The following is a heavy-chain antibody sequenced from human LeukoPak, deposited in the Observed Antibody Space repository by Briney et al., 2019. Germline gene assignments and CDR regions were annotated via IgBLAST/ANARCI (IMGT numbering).Heavy chain of an antibody. Sequence: PGGSLRLSCAASGFTFSSYAMHWVRQAPGKGLEWVAVISYDGSNKCYADSVKGRFTISRDNSKNTLYLQMNSLRAEDTAVYYCAATWIQLWSPPYYWGQGTLVTVSS. J-gene: IGHJ4*02. D-gene: IGHD5-18*01. CDR2: ISYDGSNK. V-gene: IGHV3-30-3*01. CDR1: GFTFSSYA. CDR3: AATWIQLWSPPYY.